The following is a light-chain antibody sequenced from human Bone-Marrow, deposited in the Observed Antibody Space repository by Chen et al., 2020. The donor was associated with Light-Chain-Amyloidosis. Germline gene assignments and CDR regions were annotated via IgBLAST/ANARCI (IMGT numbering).Light chain of an antibody. J-gene: IGLJ2*01. Sequence: SYELTQPPSVSVSPGQTARITCSGDDLPTKYAYWYQQKPGQAPVLVIHRDIERPSGISERVSGSSSGTTATLTSSGVQAEDEADYHGQSADSSGTYEVIFGGGTKLTVL. CDR2: RDI. CDR1: DLPTKY. V-gene: IGLV3-25*03. CDR3: QSADSSGTYEVI.